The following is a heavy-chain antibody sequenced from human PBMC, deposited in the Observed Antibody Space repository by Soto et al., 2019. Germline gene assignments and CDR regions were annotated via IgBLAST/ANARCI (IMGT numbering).Heavy chain of an antibody. Sequence: QVQLQESGPGLVKPSETLSLTCAISGGSMNSGNWWSWVRQPPGKGLEWIGEIYHTGSTNYNPSLKRRVTISVDKSKNQFSLKMKSVTAADTAVYYCARNMARAVTLDYWGQGTLVTVSS. J-gene: IGHJ4*02. CDR3: ARNMARAVTLDY. CDR2: IYHTGST. D-gene: IGHD6-19*01. CDR1: GGSMNSGNW. V-gene: IGHV4-4*02.